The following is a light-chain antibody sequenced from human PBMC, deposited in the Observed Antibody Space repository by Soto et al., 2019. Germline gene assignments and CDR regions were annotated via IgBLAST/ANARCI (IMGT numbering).Light chain of an antibody. V-gene: IGKV1-9*01. CDR2: AAS. J-gene: IGKJ2*01. Sequence: DVQLTQSPTFLSASVGDRVTITCRASQYISSHLAWYQQIPGKGPKLLIYAASTLQSGVPSRFSGSGSGTEFTLAISSLQPEDFATYYCQQVNGYPHTFGQGTKLEIK. CDR3: QQVNGYPHT. CDR1: QYISSH.